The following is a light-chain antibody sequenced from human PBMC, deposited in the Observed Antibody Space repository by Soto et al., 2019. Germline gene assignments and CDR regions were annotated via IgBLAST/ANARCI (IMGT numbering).Light chain of an antibody. J-gene: IGKJ3*01. CDR3: QQYNNWPYT. CDR1: QSVSTK. CDR2: GAS. V-gene: IGKV3D-15*01. Sequence: MVMTQSPATLSVSPGERATPSCRASQSVSTKLAWYQQKPGQAPRLLIYGASTRATGIPARFSGSGSGTDFTLTISSLQSEDFAVYYCQQYNNWPYTFGPGTRVDIK.